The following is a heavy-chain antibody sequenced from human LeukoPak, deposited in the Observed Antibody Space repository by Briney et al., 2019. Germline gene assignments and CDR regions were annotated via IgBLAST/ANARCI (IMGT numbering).Heavy chain of an antibody. J-gene: IGHJ6*03. V-gene: IGHV3-23*01. D-gene: IGHD3-3*02. Sequence: QAGGSLRLSCAASGFTFDDYAMHWVRQAPGKGLEWVSAISGSGGTTYYADSVKGRFTISRDNSKNTLYLQMNSLRAEDTAVYYCARVHFWSGYRVYYYYYMDVWGKGTTVTVSS. CDR1: GFTFDDYA. CDR3: ARVHFWSGYRVYYYYYMDV. CDR2: ISGSGGTT.